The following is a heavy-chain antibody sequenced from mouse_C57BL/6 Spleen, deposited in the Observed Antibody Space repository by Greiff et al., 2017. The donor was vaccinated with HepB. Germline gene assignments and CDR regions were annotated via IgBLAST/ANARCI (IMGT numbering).Heavy chain of an antibody. V-gene: IGHV1-52*01. CDR1: GYTFTSYW. Sequence: QVQLQQPEAELVRPGSSVKLSCKASGYTFTSYWMHWVKQRPIQGLEWIGNIDPSDSETHYNQKFKDKATLTVDKSSSTAYMQLSSLTSEDSAVYYCARLGITTVVASDYAMDYWGQGTSVTVSS. CDR3: ARLGITTVVASDYAMDY. J-gene: IGHJ4*01. CDR2: IDPSDSET. D-gene: IGHD1-1*01.